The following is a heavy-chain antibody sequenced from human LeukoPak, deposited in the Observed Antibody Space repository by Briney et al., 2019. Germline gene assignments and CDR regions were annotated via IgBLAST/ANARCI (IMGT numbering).Heavy chain of an antibody. D-gene: IGHD3-10*01. CDR1: GYIFTSYF. V-gene: IGHV1-46*01. CDR2: INPSGGST. J-gene: IGHJ4*02. Sequence: ASVKVSCKASGYIFTSYFMHWVRQAPGQGLEWMGLINPSGGSTRYAQKFQGRVTMTRDMSTSTVYMELSSLRSEDTAVYYCAKGAGGSYGLYYFDYWGQGALVTVSS. CDR3: AKGAGGSYGLYYFDY.